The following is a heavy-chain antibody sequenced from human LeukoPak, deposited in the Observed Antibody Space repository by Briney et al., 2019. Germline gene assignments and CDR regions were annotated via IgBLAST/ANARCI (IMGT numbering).Heavy chain of an antibody. V-gene: IGHV1-8*01. J-gene: IGHJ6*03. Sequence: ASVKVSCKASGYTFTSYDINWVRQATGQGLEWMGWMNPNSGNTGYAQKFQGRVTMTRNTSISTAYMELSILRSEDTAAYYCARSRRGHYYYYYMDVWGKGATVTVSS. CDR2: MNPNSGNT. CDR1: GYTFTSYD. CDR3: ARSRRGHYYYYYMDV.